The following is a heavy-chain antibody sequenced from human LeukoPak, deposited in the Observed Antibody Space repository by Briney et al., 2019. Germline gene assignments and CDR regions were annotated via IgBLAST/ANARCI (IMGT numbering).Heavy chain of an antibody. J-gene: IGHJ5*02. CDR3: ARDENTIFGVVYEYNWFDP. V-gene: IGHV3-33*01. Sequence: GRSLRLSCAASGFSFSTYAMHWVRQAPGKGLEWVALIWHDASHTFYTDSVKGRFTISRDNSKNTVYLQMNSLGGEDTAVYYCARDENTIFGVVYEYNWFDPWGQGTLVTVSS. CDR1: GFSFSTYA. D-gene: IGHD3-3*01. CDR2: IWHDASHT.